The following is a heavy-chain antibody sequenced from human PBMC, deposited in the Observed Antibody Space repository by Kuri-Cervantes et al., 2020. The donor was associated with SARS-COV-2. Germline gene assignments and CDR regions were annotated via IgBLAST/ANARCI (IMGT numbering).Heavy chain of an antibody. D-gene: IGHD3-3*01. CDR1: GGSTSSQSYY. Sequence: SETLSLTCTVSGGSTSSQSYYWGWIRQPPGKGLEWIGSIYYSGSTYYNPSLKSRVTISVDTSKNQFSLKLTSVTAADTAVYFCVGIWSNYRFDYWGQGTLVTVSS. J-gene: IGHJ4*02. CDR3: VGIWSNYRFDY. V-gene: IGHV4-39*01. CDR2: IYYSGST.